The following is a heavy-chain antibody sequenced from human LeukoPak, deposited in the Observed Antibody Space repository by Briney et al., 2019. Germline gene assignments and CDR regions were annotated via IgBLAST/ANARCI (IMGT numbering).Heavy chain of an antibody. CDR3: AKDPGSESNGPDY. J-gene: IGHJ4*02. CDR2: IRYDGSNK. V-gene: IGHV3-30*02. CDR1: GFTFSSYG. Sequence: GGSLRLSCAASGFTFSSYGMHWVRQAPGKGLEWVAFIRYDGSNKYYADSVKGRLTISRDNSKNTLYLQMNSLRAEDTAVYYCAKDPGSESNGPDYWGQGTLVTVSS.